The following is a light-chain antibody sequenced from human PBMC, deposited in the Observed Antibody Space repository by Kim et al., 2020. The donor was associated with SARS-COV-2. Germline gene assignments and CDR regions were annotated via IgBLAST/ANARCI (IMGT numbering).Light chain of an antibody. CDR3: NARDSSNNHV. Sequence: SSELTQDPAVSVALGQTVRITCQGDSLRNYYPSWFQQKPRQAPILIISGRNNRPSGFPSRFVGSSSGNTAYLTITGAQAEDEADYYCNARDSSNNHVFGGGTQLTVL. CDR1: SLRNYY. V-gene: IGLV3-19*01. J-gene: IGLJ2*01. CDR2: GRN.